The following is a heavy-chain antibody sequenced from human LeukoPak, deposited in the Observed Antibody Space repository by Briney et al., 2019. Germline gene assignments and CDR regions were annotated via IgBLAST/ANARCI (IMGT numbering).Heavy chain of an antibody. CDR1: DYSFTSYW. D-gene: IGHD2-15*01. CDR2: IYPGDSDT. Sequence: GESLKISWQRPDYSFTSYWIGWVRQMPGKGLEWMGIIYPGDSDTRYCPSFQGQVTIAADKSISTAYLQWSSLKASDTDMYYCARHEYCSGGSCYLNWFDPWGQGTLVTVSS. CDR3: ARHEYCSGGSCYLNWFDP. V-gene: IGHV5-51*01. J-gene: IGHJ5*02.